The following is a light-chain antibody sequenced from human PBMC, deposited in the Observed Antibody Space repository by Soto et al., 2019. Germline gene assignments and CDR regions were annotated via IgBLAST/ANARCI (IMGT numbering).Light chain of an antibody. CDR3: SSYTSSITRV. Sequence: QSALTQPASGSGSPGQSITISCTGTSSDVGGYDYVSWYQQHPGKAPKLMIYDVSNRPSGVSNRFSGSKSGNTASLTISGLQVEDEADYYCSSYTSSITRVFGTGTKLTVL. V-gene: IGLV2-14*03. J-gene: IGLJ1*01. CDR2: DVS. CDR1: SSDVGGYDY.